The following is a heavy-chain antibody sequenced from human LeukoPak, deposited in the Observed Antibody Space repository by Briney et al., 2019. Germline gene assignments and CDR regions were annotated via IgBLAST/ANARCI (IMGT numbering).Heavy chain of an antibody. CDR3: TRDASSGGTWEGYYMDV. J-gene: IGHJ6*03. Sequence: GGSLRLSCAASEFSVGSNYMTWVRQAPGKGLEWVSLIYSGGSTYYADSVKGRFTISRDNSKNTLYLQMNSLKTEDTAVYYRTRDASSGGTWEGYYMDVWGKGTTVTVSS. CDR1: EFSVGSNY. V-gene: IGHV3-66*01. D-gene: IGHD2-15*01. CDR2: IYSGGST.